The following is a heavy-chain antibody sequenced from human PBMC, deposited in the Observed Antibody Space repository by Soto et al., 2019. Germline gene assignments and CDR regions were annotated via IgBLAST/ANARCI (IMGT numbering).Heavy chain of an antibody. D-gene: IGHD3-22*01. Sequence: SETLSLTCTVSGDSISRSSYYWGWIRQPPGKGLEWIGSIYYSGSTYYNPSLKSRVTISVDTSRIHFSLKLISVTAADTAIYYCARQSYDSSDYFDYWGQGTLVTVSS. V-gene: IGHV4-39*01. CDR1: GDSISRSSYY. CDR2: IYYSGST. J-gene: IGHJ4*02. CDR3: ARQSYDSSDYFDY.